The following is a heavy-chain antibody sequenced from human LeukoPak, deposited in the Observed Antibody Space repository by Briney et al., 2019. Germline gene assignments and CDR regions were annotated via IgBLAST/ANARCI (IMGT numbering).Heavy chain of an antibody. J-gene: IGHJ4*02. CDR3: AREGGYNAPDY. CDR2: ISSSSSYI. D-gene: IGHD1-14*01. Sequence: GGSLRLSCAASGFTLSSYSMNWVRQAPGKGLEGVSSISSSSSYIYYPHSVKGRFTISRDNAKNSLYLQMNSLRAEDTAVYYCAREGGYNAPDYWGQGTLVTVSS. V-gene: IGHV3-21*01. CDR1: GFTLSSYS.